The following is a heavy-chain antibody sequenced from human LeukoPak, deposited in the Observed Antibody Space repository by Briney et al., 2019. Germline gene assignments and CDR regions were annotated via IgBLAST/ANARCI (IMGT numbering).Heavy chain of an antibody. CDR3: KGGYCSGGTCYIRGFDP. CDR2: IIPSFGTA. Sequence: SVKVSCKASGGTFSNYAIGWMRQAPGQGPEWMGGIIPSFGTANYAQKFEGRVNITADESTNIAYMELRSLRSEDAAVYCAKGGYCSGGTCYIRGFDPWGQGTLVTVSS. CDR1: GGTFSNYA. J-gene: IGHJ5*02. D-gene: IGHD2-15*01. V-gene: IGHV1-69*01.